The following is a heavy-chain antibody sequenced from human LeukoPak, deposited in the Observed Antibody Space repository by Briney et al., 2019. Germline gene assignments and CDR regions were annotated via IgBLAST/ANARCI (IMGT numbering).Heavy chain of an antibody. Sequence: GGSLRLSCAASGFTFSSYSMHWVRQAPGKGLEWVSSISSSGSYIYYADSVKGRFTISRDNSKNSLYLQMNSRRAEDTAGYYWARALHGRAVAGRSWYEDYWGQGTLVTVSS. CDR3: ARALHGRAVAGRSWYEDY. V-gene: IGHV3-21*01. D-gene: IGHD6-19*01. CDR1: GFTFSSYS. CDR2: ISSSGSYI. J-gene: IGHJ4*02.